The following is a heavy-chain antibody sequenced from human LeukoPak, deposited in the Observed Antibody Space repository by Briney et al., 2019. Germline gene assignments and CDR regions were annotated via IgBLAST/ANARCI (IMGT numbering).Heavy chain of an antibody. CDR3: ARGTTYYYDSSGYYVEYYFDY. V-gene: IGHV3-74*01. Sequence: PGGSLRLSCAAPGFTFSSYWMHWVRQAPGKGLVWVSRINSDGSSTSYADSVKGRFTISRDNAKNTLYLQMNSLRAEDTAVYYCARGTTYYYDSSGYYVEYYFDYWGQGTLVTVSS. CDR1: GFTFSSYW. J-gene: IGHJ4*02. CDR2: INSDGSST. D-gene: IGHD3-22*01.